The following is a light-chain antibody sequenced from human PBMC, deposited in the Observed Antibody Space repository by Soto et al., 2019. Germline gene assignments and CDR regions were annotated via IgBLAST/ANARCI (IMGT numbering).Light chain of an antibody. CDR2: GAS. V-gene: IGKV3-20*01. J-gene: IGKJ1*01. CDR1: QTIKSDY. CDR3: QQYGSSPVT. Sequence: EIVLTQSPGTLSLSPGERATLSYGASQTIKSDYLAWYQQKPGLPPRLLMFGASSRPTGIPDRFSGSGSGTEFTLTISRLEPEDFAVYYCQQYGSSPVTFGPGTKVEI.